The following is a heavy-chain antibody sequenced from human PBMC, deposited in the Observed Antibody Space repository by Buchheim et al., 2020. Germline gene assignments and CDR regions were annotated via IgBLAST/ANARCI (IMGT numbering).Heavy chain of an antibody. CDR1: GFTFSSYE. CDR2: ISSSGSTI. D-gene: IGHD3-10*01. Sequence: EVQLVESGGGLVQPGGSLRLSCAASGFTFSSYEMNWVRQAPGKGLEWVSYISSSGSTIYYADSVKGRFTISRDNAKNSLYLQMNSLIAEDTAVYYCARDQRYYGSGRYWFDPWGQGTL. J-gene: IGHJ5*02. CDR3: ARDQRYYGSGRYWFDP. V-gene: IGHV3-48*03.